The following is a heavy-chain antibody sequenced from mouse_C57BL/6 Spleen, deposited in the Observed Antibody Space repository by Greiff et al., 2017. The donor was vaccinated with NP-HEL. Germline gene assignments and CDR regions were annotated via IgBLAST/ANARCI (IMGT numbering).Heavy chain of an antibody. CDR1: GFTFSSYA. D-gene: IGHD1-1*01. CDR3: TRGITTVVADYFDY. V-gene: IGHV5-9-1*02. CDR2: ISSGGDYI. Sequence: EVMLVESGEGLVKPGGSLKLSCAASGFTFSSYAMSWVRQTPEKRLEWVAYISSGGDYIYYADTVKGRFTISRDNARNTLYLQMSSLKSEDTAMYYCTRGITTVVADYFDYWGQGTTLTVSS. J-gene: IGHJ2*01.